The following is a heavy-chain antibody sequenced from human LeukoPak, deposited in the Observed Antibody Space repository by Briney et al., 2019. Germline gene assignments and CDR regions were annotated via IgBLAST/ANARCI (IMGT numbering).Heavy chain of an antibody. CDR2: IIPIFGTA. Sequence: SVKVSCTASGGTFSSYAISWVRQAPGQGLEWMGGIIPIFGTANYAQKFQGRVTITADESTSTAYMELSSLRSEDTAVYYCARDLRRAAPGLDYWGQGTLVTVSS. CDR3: ARDLRRAAPGLDY. J-gene: IGHJ4*02. D-gene: IGHD6-13*01. CDR1: GGTFSSYA. V-gene: IGHV1-69*13.